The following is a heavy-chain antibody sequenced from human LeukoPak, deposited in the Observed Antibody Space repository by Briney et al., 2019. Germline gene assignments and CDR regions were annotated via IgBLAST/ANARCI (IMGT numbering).Heavy chain of an antibody. D-gene: IGHD4-17*01. V-gene: IGHV3-30*18. J-gene: IGHJ4*02. Sequence: GGSLRLSCAASGLTFSSYGMHWVRQAPGKGLEWVAVISYDGSNKYYADSVKGRFTISRDNSKNTLYLQMNSLRAEDTAVYYCAKGGRPTVTSKVDYWGQGTLVTVSS. CDR1: GLTFSSYG. CDR3: AKGGRPTVTSKVDY. CDR2: ISYDGSNK.